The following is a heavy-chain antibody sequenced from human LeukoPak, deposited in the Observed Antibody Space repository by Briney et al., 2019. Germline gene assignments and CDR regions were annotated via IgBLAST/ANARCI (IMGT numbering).Heavy chain of an antibody. D-gene: IGHD1-1*01. J-gene: IGHJ4*02. Sequence: GSLKLSCAASGFPFSSIAMTWVRQAPGKGLEWVSTIRSNGETTYNADSVKGRFTISRDNSKKTLYLQLNSLRVEDTAIYYCAKGQELDDGVFDSWGQGTLVTVSS. CDR3: AKGQELDDGVFDS. V-gene: IGHV3-23*01. CDR2: IRSNGETT. CDR1: GFPFSSIA.